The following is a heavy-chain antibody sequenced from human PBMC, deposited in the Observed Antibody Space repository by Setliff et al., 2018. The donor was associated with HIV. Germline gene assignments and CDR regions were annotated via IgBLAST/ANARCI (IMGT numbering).Heavy chain of an antibody. Sequence: SETLSLTCAVYGESLSAYYWTWIRQPPGKGLEWIGEISHGGSANYNPSLKSRVTISEDTSKNQFSLKLKSATAADTAIYYCARHRAVAGANYFDFWGQGTLVTVSS. D-gene: IGHD6-19*01. CDR1: GESLSAYY. CDR3: ARHRAVAGANYFDF. J-gene: IGHJ4*02. V-gene: IGHV4-34*01. CDR2: ISHGGSA.